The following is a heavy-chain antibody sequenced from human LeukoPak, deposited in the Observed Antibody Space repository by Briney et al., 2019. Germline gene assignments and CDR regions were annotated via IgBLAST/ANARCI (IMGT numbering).Heavy chain of an antibody. Sequence: PSETLSLTCTVSGGSISSSSYYWGWIRQPPGKGLEWVGSIYYSGSTYYNPSLKSRVTISVDTSKNQFSLKLSSVTAADTAVYYCARSLPYYYYMDVWGKGTAVTISS. J-gene: IGHJ6*03. D-gene: IGHD2-2*01. CDR1: GGSISSSSYY. CDR2: IYYSGST. V-gene: IGHV4-39*01. CDR3: ARSLPYYYYMDV.